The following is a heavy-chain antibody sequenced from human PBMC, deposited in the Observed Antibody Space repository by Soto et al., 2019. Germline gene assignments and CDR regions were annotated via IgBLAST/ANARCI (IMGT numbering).Heavy chain of an antibody. Sequence: EVQLLESGGGLVQPGGSLRLSCAGSGFTFINYAMNWVRQAPGKGLEWGSTISGGCDAPFFADSVRGRFTISRDNSKNTVTLQMNNLGVDDTAVYFCARKVPGSTSRPDYWYFDLWGRGTLVTVSS. CDR3: ARKVPGSTSRPDYWYFDL. D-gene: IGHD3-10*01. J-gene: IGHJ2*01. V-gene: IGHV3-23*01. CDR2: ISGGCDAP. CDR1: GFTFINYA.